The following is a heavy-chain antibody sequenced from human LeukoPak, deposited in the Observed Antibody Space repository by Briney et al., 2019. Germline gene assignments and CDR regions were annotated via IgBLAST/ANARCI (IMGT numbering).Heavy chain of an antibody. CDR1: GYSISSGYY. CDR3: ARVSYYYDSSGDFDY. D-gene: IGHD3-22*01. J-gene: IGHJ4*02. CDR2: IYHSGST. Sequence: SETLSLTCTVSGYSISSGYYWGWIRQPPGKGLEWIGSIYHSGSTYYNPSLKSRVTISVDTSKNQFSLKLSSVTAADTAVYYCARVSYYYDSSGDFDYWGQGTLVTVSS. V-gene: IGHV4-38-2*02.